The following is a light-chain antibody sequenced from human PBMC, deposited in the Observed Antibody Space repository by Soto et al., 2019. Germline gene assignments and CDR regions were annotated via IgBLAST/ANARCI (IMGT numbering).Light chain of an antibody. CDR1: SSDIGAYNY. CDR3: SSHGGANNFYV. J-gene: IGLJ1*01. CDR2: EVT. Sequence: QSALTQPPSASGSPGQSVTISCTGTSSDIGAYNYVSWYQQHPGKVPKLIIHEVTQRPSGVPDRFSASKSGNTAFLTVSGLQAEDEADYYCSSHGGANNFYVFGTGTRSPS. V-gene: IGLV2-8*01.